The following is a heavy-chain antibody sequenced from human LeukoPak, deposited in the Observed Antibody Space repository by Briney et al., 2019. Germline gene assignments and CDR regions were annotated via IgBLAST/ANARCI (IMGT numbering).Heavy chain of an antibody. CDR3: ARRYYYGSGSYINDY. V-gene: IGHV5-51*01. CDR1: GYSFTSYW. D-gene: IGHD3-10*01. Sequence: GESLKISCKGSGYSFTSYWIGWVRQLPAKGLEWMGIIYPGDSDTRYSPSFQGQVTISADNSISTAYLQSSSLKASDTAMYYCARRYYYGSGSYINDYWGQGTLVTVSS. CDR2: IYPGDSDT. J-gene: IGHJ4*02.